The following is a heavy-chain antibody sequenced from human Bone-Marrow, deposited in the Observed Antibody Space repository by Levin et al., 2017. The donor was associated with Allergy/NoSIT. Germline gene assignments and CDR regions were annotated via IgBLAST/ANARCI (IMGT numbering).Heavy chain of an antibody. V-gene: IGHV3-74*01. CDR1: GFTFSSYW. CDR3: AREGGYSYLLDY. J-gene: IGHJ4*02. Sequence: GGSLRLSCAASGFTFSSYWMHWVRQAPGKGLVWVSRINSDGSSTRYADSVKGRFTISRDNAKNTLYLQMNSLRAEDTAVYYCAREGGYSYLLDYWGQGTLVTVSS. CDR2: INSDGSST. D-gene: IGHD5-18*01.